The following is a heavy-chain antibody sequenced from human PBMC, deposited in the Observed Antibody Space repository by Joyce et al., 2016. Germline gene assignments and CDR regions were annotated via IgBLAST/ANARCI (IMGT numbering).Heavy chain of an antibody. Sequence: QVQLLESGGGVLQPGRSLRLSCAASGFIFSNYGMHWVRQGPGKGLEWVALISYDGSKKYYADSVKGRFTISRDNSKDTLYLQVNSLRPEDTAVYYCAKDLQQQLITYSYYYGMVGWGQGTTVTVSS. CDR2: ISYDGSKK. CDR1: GFIFSNYG. D-gene: IGHD6-13*01. CDR3: AKDLQQQLITYSYYYGMVG. V-gene: IGHV3-30*18. J-gene: IGHJ6*02.